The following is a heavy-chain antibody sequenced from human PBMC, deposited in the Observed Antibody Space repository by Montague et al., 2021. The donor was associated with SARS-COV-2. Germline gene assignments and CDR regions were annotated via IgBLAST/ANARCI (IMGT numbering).Heavy chain of an antibody. CDR1: GDSISTDNW. V-gene: IGHV4-4*02. Sequence: SETLSLTCGVSGDSISTDNWWTLGRLPRREGQEWVGKIYNTGSNKYKPSPNGRVIMSDNKYWNQFSKRLTVVTAANTAIYYCARKGSGRSALAYWGQGTLVTVSS. J-gene: IGHJ4*02. D-gene: IGHD3-10*01. CDR2: IYNTGSN. CDR3: ARKGSGRSALAY.